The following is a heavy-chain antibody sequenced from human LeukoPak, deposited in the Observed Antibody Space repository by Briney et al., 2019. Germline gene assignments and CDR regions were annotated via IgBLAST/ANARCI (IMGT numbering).Heavy chain of an antibody. CDR2: IKQDGSEK. Sequence: QPGGSLRLSCAASGFTFNDYWMTWVRQAPGKGLEWVANIKQDGSEKYYVDSVKGRFTISRDNAKNSLYLQMNSLRAEDTAVYYCARGGATTFGLWGNAFDIWGQGTMVTVSS. CDR3: ARGGATTFGLWGNAFDI. J-gene: IGHJ3*02. D-gene: IGHD3-3*01. CDR1: GFTFNDYW. V-gene: IGHV3-7*01.